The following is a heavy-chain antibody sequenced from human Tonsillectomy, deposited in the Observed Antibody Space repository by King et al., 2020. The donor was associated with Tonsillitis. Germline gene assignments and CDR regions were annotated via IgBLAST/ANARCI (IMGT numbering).Heavy chain of an antibody. D-gene: IGHD5-18*01. CDR2: IYHSGRT. CDR3: ARMSEYNYGYTFDY. Sequence: QVQLQESGPGLVKPSETLSLTCAVSSHSISSGFYWGWIRQPPGKGLQWIGSIYHSGRTYYNPSLKSRVTISVDTSKNQFSLKLSSVSAADTAVYYCARMSEYNYGYTFDYWGQGTLVTVSS. CDR1: SHSISSGFY. V-gene: IGHV4-38-2*01. J-gene: IGHJ4*02.